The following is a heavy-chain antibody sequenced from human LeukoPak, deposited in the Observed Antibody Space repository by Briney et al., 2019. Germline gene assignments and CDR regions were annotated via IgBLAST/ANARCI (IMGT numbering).Heavy chain of an antibody. CDR1: GYTFTSYG. J-gene: IGHJ4*02. CDR3: ARDYDILTAYYQDDY. V-gene: IGHV1-18*01. Sequence: GASVEVSCKTSGYTFTSYGISWVRQAPGQGLERMGWISTYNGNTNYAQKLQGRVTMTTDTFTNTAYMELRSLRSDDTAMYYCARDYDILTAYYQDDYWGQGTLVTVSS. D-gene: IGHD3-9*01. CDR2: ISTYNGNT.